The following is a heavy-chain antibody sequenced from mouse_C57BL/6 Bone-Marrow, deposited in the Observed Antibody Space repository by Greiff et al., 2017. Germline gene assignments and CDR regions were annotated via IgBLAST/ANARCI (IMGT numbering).Heavy chain of an antibody. V-gene: IGHV1-7*01. CDR2: INPSSGYT. CDR1: GYTFTSYW. J-gene: IGHJ3*01. D-gene: IGHD3-3*01. Sequence: QVQLQQSGAELAKPGASVKLSCKASGYTFTSYWMHWVKQRPGQGLEWIGYINPSSGYTKYNQKFKDKATLTVDKSSSTAYMQLSSLTSEDSAVXYCDSEGCPWFAYWGQGTLVTVSA. CDR3: DSEGCPWFAY.